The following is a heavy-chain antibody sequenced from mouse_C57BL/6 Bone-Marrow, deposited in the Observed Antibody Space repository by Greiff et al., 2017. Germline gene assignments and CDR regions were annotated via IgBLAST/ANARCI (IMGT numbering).Heavy chain of an antibody. Sequence: EVKVVESGGDLVKPGGSLKLSCAASGFTFSSYGMSWARQTPDKRLEWVATISSGGSYTYYPDSVKGRFTISRDNAKNTLYLQMSSLKSEDTAMYYCARDDYVLFAYWGQGTLVTVSA. CDR2: ISSGGSYT. CDR1: GFTFSSYG. CDR3: ARDDYVLFAY. J-gene: IGHJ3*01. D-gene: IGHD2-4*01. V-gene: IGHV5-6*01.